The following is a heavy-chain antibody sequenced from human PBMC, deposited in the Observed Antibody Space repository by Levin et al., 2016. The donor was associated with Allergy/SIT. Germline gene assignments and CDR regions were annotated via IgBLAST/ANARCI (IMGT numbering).Heavy chain of an antibody. CDR3: ARGIFDWFRGEGDDHYSGMDV. J-gene: IGHJ6*02. V-gene: IGHV1-8*01. D-gene: IGHD3-9*01. CDR2: MNPDSGTI. Sequence: WVRQAPGQGLEWLAWMNPDSGTIGYAHDFHDRVTVTRDNSMNTVYLELHSLRSDDTALYYCARGIFDWFRGEGDDHYSGMDVWGQGTMVTVSS.